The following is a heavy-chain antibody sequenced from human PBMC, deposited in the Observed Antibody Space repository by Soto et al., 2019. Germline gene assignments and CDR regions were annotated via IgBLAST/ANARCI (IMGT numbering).Heavy chain of an antibody. CDR1: GASITSNFYY. CDR2: IYFDGST. J-gene: IGHJ4*02. Sequence: SETLSLTCAVSGASITSNFYYWGWIRRPPGKGLEWIGSIYFDGSTYYKSSLKSRVTISLDTSKNQFSLKLSSVTAADTAVYYCARAGVWSYYDSSGYGYWGQGTLVTVSS. V-gene: IGHV4-39*07. CDR3: ARAGVWSYYDSSGYGY. D-gene: IGHD3-22*01.